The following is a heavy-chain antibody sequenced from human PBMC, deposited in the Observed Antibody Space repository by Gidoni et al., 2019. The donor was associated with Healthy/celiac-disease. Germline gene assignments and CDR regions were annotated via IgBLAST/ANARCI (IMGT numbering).Heavy chain of an antibody. V-gene: IGHV3-33*01. CDR2: IWYDGSNK. Sequence: QVQLVESGGGVVQPGRSLRLSCAASGFTFGSYGMPWVRQAQGKGLEWVAVIWYDGSNKYYADSVKGRFTISRDNSKNTLYLQMNSLRAEDTAVYYCARDMYYYGSGSYSDAFDIWGQGTMVTVSS. CDR3: ARDMYYYGSGSYSDAFDI. D-gene: IGHD3-10*01. J-gene: IGHJ3*02. CDR1: GFTFGSYG.